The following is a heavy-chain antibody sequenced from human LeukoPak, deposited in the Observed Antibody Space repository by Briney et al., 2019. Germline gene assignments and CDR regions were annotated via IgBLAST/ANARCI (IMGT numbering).Heavy chain of an antibody. D-gene: IGHD3-10*01. CDR1: GFTFNSYW. V-gene: IGHV3-7*01. Sequence: GGSLRLSCAASGFTFNSYWMSWVRQAPGKGLEWVANIDPDGSEKQYGDSVKGRFTTSRDNAKNSLYLQMNSLRAEDTAIYYCARVYYFGDNNWRYFDNWGQGTLVTVSS. CDR2: IDPDGSEK. J-gene: IGHJ4*02. CDR3: ARVYYFGDNNWRYFDN.